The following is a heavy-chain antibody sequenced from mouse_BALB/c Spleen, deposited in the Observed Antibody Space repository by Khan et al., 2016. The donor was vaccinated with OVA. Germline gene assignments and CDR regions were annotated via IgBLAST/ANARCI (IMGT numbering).Heavy chain of an antibody. V-gene: IGHV14-1*02. CDR1: GFNIKDYY. Sequence: EVQLQESGAELVRPGALVKLSCKASGFNIKDYYMHWVKQRPEQGLEWIGWIDPENGETVYDPKFQDKASITADTSSTTASLQIISLTSEDTSVYYGARSVYLAGFAYWGQGTLVTVSA. CDR3: ARSVYLAGFAY. CDR2: IDPENGET. J-gene: IGHJ3*01.